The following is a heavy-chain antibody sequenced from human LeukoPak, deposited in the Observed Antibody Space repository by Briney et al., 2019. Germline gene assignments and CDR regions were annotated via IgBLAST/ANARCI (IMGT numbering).Heavy chain of an antibody. Sequence: PGGSLRLSCAASGFTVSSSYMSCVRQAPGKGREYVSVIYSGGNTYYAGSVKGRFTISRDNSKNTVYLQMNSLRAEDTAVYYCARLIAATGRLYFDYWGQGTLVTVSS. CDR3: ARLIAATGRLYFDY. CDR1: GFTVSSSY. CDR2: IYSGGNT. J-gene: IGHJ4*02. D-gene: IGHD6-13*01. V-gene: IGHV3-53*01.